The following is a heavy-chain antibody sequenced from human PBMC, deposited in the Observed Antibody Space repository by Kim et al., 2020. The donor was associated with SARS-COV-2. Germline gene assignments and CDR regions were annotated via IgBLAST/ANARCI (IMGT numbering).Heavy chain of an antibody. CDR3: STLGHSDGYFGEHFNH. Sequence: GGSLRLSCATSGFIFSNAWMTWVRQAPGKGLEWVGRIKSKPDGGTIDYAAPLKGRFTISRDDAQNTLFLQMNSLKTEDTGVYYCSTLGHSDGYFGEHFNHWGQGTLVTVSS. V-gene: IGHV3-15*01. J-gene: IGHJ1*01. CDR1: GFIFSNAW. CDR2: IKSKPDGGTI. D-gene: IGHD6-19*01.